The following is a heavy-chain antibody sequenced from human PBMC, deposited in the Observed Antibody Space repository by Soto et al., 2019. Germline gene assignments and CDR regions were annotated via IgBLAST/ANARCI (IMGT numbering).Heavy chain of an antibody. Sequence: QVQLVQSGAEVKKPGASVKVSCKASGYTFTSYGISWVRQAPGQGLEWMGWISAYNGNTNYAQKLQGRVTMTTDTATSTADMELRSLRSDDTAVYYCARVGGGGYLAGNWFDPWGQGTLVTVSS. CDR1: GYTFTSYG. J-gene: IGHJ5*02. CDR2: ISAYNGNT. CDR3: ARVGGGGYLAGNWFDP. V-gene: IGHV1-18*01. D-gene: IGHD5-12*01.